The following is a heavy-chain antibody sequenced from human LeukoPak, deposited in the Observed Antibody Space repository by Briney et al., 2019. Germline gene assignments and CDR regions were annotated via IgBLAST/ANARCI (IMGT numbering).Heavy chain of an antibody. J-gene: IGHJ4*02. CDR2: IKHSGST. CDR3: ARGPPAYMYYYDSSGYYPPFSR. Sequence: PSETLSLTCAVYGGSFSGYYWSWIRQPPGKGLEWIGEIKHSGSTNYNPSLKSRVTISVDTSKNQFSLKLSSVTAADTAVYYCARGPPAYMYYYDSSGYYPPFSRWGQGTLVTVSS. D-gene: IGHD3-22*01. CDR1: GGSFSGYY. V-gene: IGHV4-34*01.